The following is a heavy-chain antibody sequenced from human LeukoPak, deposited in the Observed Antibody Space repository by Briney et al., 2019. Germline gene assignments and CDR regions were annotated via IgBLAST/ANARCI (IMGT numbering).Heavy chain of an antibody. V-gene: IGHV1-46*01. Sequence: ASVKVSCKASGYTFTSYYMHWVRQAPGQELEWMGIINPSGGSTSYAQKFQGRVTMTRDTSTSTVYMELSSLRSEDTAVYYCARDAYYYDSSGYYGFGVDYWGQGTLVTVSS. CDR1: GYTFTSYY. CDR3: ARDAYYYDSSGYYGFGVDY. J-gene: IGHJ4*02. CDR2: INPSGGST. D-gene: IGHD3-22*01.